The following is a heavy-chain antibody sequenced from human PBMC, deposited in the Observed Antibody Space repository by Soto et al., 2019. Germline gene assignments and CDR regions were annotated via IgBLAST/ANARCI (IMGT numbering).Heavy chain of an antibody. CDR1: GGSISSGGYY. J-gene: IGHJ6*02. V-gene: IGHV4-31*03. CDR3: AREFSSVIFGVPPKNYYYGMDV. CDR2: IYYSGST. D-gene: IGHD3-3*01. Sequence: LSLTCTVSGGSISSGGYYWSWIRQHPGKGLEWIGYIYYSGSTYYNPSLKSRVTISVDTSKNQFSLKLSSVTAADTAVYYCAREFSSVIFGVPPKNYYYGMDVWGQGTTVTVSS.